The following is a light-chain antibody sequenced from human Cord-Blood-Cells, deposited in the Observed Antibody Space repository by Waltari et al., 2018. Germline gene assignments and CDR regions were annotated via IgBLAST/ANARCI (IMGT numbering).Light chain of an antibody. CDR1: SSDVGSYNL. CDR3: CSYAGSSTYWV. Sequence: QSALTQPASVSWSPGQSITISCTGTSSDVGSYNLVPWYQQHPGKAPKLMIYEGSKRPSGVSNRFSGSKSGNTASLTISGLQAEDEADYYCCSYAGSSTYWVFGGGTKLTVL. V-gene: IGLV2-23*01. J-gene: IGLJ3*02. CDR2: EGS.